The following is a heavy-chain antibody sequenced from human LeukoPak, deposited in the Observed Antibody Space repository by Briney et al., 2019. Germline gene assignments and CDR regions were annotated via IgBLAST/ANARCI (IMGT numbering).Heavy chain of an antibody. CDR2: VNPYNDKT. J-gene: IGHJ6*03. CDR3: ARGRRLRGVTSRPIYYYYYMDV. D-gene: IGHD3-10*01. CDR1: GYTLNTFD. Sequence: GASVKLSCKASGYTLNTFDINWVRQATGQGPEWMGWVNPYNDKTVYAPKFQGRVSISSNNSINTAYMEFSGLKSDDTAVYFCARGRRLRGVTSRPIYYYYYMDVWGGGTTVTVSS. V-gene: IGHV1-8*03.